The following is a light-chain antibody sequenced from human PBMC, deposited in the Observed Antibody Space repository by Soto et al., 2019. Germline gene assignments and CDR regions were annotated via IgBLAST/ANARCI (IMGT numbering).Light chain of an antibody. CDR3: QQRSNSPPWIT. CDR2: DAS. V-gene: IGKV3-11*01. J-gene: IGKJ5*01. Sequence: IVLTQSPATLSLSPWERATLSCRASQSVSIYLAWYQQKPGQAPRLLIYDASNRATGIPAKFSGSGSGTDLTLTISSLEPEDSAVYYCQQRSNSPPWITFGQGTRLEIK. CDR1: QSVSIY.